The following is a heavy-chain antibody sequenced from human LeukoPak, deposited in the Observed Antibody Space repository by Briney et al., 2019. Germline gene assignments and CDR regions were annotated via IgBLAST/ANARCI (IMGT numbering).Heavy chain of an antibody. J-gene: IGHJ4*02. D-gene: IGHD6-13*01. Sequence: PGGSLRLSCAASGFTFSDYYMSWIRQAPGKGLEWISYISSSGSTIFQADSMKGRFTIPRDNAKNSLYLQMNNLRVEDTAVYYCARVSSQQLKWGQGTLVTVSS. CDR1: GFTFSDYY. CDR2: ISSSGSTI. V-gene: IGHV3-11*01. CDR3: ARVSSQQLK.